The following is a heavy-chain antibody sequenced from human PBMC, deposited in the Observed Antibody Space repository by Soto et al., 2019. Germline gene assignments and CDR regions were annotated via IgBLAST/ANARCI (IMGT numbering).Heavy chain of an antibody. J-gene: IGHJ4*02. CDR3: EKRKTYFWSGYWPSHY. Sequence: GGSLRLSCTASGFTFSSYAMDWVRQSPGKGLEWLSAISGGGDASHYADSVKGRRTISRDNSKNTLFLQMSSLRAEDTAVYYCEKRKTYFWSGYWPSHYWVQGTLLTVSS. V-gene: IGHV3-23*01. D-gene: IGHD3-3*01. CDR2: ISGGGDAS. CDR1: GFTFSSYA.